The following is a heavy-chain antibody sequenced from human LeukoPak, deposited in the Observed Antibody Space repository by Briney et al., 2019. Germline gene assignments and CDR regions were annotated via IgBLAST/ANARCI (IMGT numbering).Heavy chain of an antibody. V-gene: IGHV4-59*01. CDR1: GGSLTSYS. Sequence: PSETLSLTCTVSGGSLTSYSWSWIRQPPGKGLQWSGGIYYSVSTNYNPSLKSRVTISVDTSKNQFSLKLSSVTAADTAVYYCARRSNYYDSSGYYYYYYMDVWGKGTTVTVSS. CDR2: IYYSVST. J-gene: IGHJ6*03. D-gene: IGHD3-22*01. CDR3: ARRSNYYDSSGYYYYYYMDV.